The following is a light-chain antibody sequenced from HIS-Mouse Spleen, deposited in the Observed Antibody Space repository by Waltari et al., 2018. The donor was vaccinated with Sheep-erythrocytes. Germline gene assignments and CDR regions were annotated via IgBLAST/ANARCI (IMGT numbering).Light chain of an antibody. V-gene: IGLV2-11*01. CDR2: DVS. CDR3: CSYAGSYNHV. J-gene: IGLJ1*01. CDR1: SSDAGGYND. Sequence: QSALTQPRSVSGSPGQSVTISCTGPSSDAGGYNDVSWYQQHPGKAPKLMIYDVSKRPSGVPDRFSGSKSGNTASLTISGLQAEDEADYYCCSYAGSYNHVFATGTKVTVL.